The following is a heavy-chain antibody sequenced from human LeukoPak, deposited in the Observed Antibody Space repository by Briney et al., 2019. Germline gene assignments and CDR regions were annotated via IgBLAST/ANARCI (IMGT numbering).Heavy chain of an antibody. CDR3: ARAAGTIWYFDY. J-gene: IGHJ4*02. CDR2: INPNSGGT. Sequence: ASVKVSCKASGYTLTGYYMHWVRQAPGQGLEWMGWINPNSGGTNYAQKFQGRVTMTRDTSISTAYMELSRLRSDDTAVYYCARAAGTIWYFDYWGQGTLVTVTS. V-gene: IGHV1-2*02. D-gene: IGHD6-19*01. CDR1: GYTLTGYY.